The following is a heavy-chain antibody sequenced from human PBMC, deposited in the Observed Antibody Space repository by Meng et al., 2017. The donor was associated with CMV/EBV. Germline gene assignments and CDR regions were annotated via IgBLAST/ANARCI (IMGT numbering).Heavy chain of an antibody. CDR2: IKSKTDGGTT. V-gene: IGHV3-15*01. CDR1: GFTFSSYW. CDR3: TTNVLRYFDWLPPDY. Sequence: GESLKISCAASGFTFSSYWMHWVRQAPGKGLEWVGRIKSKTDGGTTDYAAPVKDRFSISRDDPKNTLYLQMNSLKTEDTAVYYCTTNVLRYFDWLPPDYWGQGTLVTVSS. J-gene: IGHJ4*02. D-gene: IGHD3-9*01.